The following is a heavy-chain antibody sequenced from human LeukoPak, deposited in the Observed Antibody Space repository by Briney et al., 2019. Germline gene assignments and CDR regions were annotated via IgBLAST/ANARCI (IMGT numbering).Heavy chain of an antibody. CDR1: GYTFTSYG. CDR3: AREGDSAGWYRPAFRLLDY. D-gene: IGHD6-19*01. CDR2: ISGYNAET. V-gene: IGHV1-18*01. J-gene: IGHJ4*02. Sequence: ASVKVSFKTSGYTFTSYGLYWVRQAPGQGLEWMGWISGYNAETNYARKFQGRVTMTTDTSTTTAYMELTSLTSDDTALYYCAREGDSAGWYRPAFRLLDYWGQGTMVTVSS.